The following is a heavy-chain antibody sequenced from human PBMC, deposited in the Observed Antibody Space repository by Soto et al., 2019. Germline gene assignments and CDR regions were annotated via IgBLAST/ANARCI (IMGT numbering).Heavy chain of an antibody. CDR3: ARSIFLQHDAFDI. D-gene: IGHD3-9*01. Sequence: QVQLVQSGAEVKKPGSSVKVSCKASGGTFSSYTISWVRQAPGQGLEWMGRIIPIIGIANYAQKFQGRVTITADKSTSTAYMELSSLRSEDTAVYYCARSIFLQHDAFDIWGQGTMVTVSS. J-gene: IGHJ3*02. V-gene: IGHV1-69*02. CDR2: IIPIIGIA. CDR1: GGTFSSYT.